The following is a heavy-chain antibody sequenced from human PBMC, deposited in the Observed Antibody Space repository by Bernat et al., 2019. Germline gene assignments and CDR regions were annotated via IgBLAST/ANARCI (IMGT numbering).Heavy chain of an antibody. CDR2: INSDGSST. D-gene: IGHD4-17*01. Sequence: EVQLVESGGALVQPGGSLRLSCAASGFTVSSYYMNWVRQAPGKGLVWVSRINSDGSSTSYADSVKGRFTISRDNAKNTLYLQMNSLRAEDTAVYYCARDLEGNYGDSYFDYWGQGTLVTVSS. J-gene: IGHJ4*02. CDR1: GFTVSSYY. V-gene: IGHV3-74*01. CDR3: ARDLEGNYGDSYFDY.